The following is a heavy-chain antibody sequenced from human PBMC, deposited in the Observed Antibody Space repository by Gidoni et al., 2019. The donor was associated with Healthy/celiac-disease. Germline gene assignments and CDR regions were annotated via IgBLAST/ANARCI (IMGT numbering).Heavy chain of an antibody. CDR2: ISSSSSYI. Sequence: EVQLVESGEGLVKPGGSLRPSCAASGFPFRSYSMNWVRQAPGKGLEWVSSISSSSSYIYYADSVKGRFTISRDNAKNSLYLQMNSLRAEDTAVYYCASQSDTAMVFRPVDYWGQGTLVTVSS. J-gene: IGHJ4*02. V-gene: IGHV3-21*01. CDR3: ASQSDTAMVFRPVDY. CDR1: GFPFRSYS. D-gene: IGHD5-18*01.